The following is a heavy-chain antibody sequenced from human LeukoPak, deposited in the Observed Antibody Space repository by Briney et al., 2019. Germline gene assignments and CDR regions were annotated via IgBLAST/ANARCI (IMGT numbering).Heavy chain of an antibody. CDR1: GFTVSSNS. J-gene: IGHJ4*02. D-gene: IGHD3-10*01. V-gene: IGHV3-53*01. CDR3: ARDRYHYGSGSYPDY. CDR2: IYSGGST. Sequence: GGSLRLSCTVSGFTVSSNSMSWVRQAPGKGLEWVSVIYSGGSTYYADSVKGRFTISRDNSKNTLYLQMNSLRAEDTAVYYCARDRYHYGSGSYPDYWGQGTLVTVSS.